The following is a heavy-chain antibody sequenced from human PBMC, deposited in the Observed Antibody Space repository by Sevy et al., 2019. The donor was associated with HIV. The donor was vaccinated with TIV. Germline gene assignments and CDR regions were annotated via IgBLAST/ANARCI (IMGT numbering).Heavy chain of an antibody. CDR3: ARDLSGWYGGYFDF. V-gene: IGHV4-59*01. D-gene: IGHD6-19*01. J-gene: IGHJ4*02. CDR2: IYYSGST. Sequence: LSLTCTVSSGSISTYYWSWIRQPPGKGLEWIGYIYYSGSTNYNPSLKNRVTISVDTSKNQFSLRLSSVTAADTAVYYCARDLSGWYGGYFDFWGQGSLVTVSS. CDR1: SGSISTYY.